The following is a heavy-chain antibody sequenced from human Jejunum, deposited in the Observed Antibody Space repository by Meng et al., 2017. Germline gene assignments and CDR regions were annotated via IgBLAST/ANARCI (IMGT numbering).Heavy chain of an antibody. D-gene: IGHD7-27*01. Sequence: QVQLQESGPGLVRLSEALSLVCTVSGCSVSSAGYQWGWIRQPPGKGLEWIGYASTNYNPSLKSRVTISLDTSKNQFSLKLSSVTAADTAVYYCARDHWGSLDYWGQGILVTVSS. J-gene: IGHJ4*02. CDR2: AST. CDR3: ARDHWGSLDY. V-gene: IGHV4-61*08. CDR1: GCSVSSAGYQ.